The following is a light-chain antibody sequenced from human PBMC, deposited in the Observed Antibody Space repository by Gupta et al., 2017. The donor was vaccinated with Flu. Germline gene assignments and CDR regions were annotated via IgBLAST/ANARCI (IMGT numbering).Light chain of an antibody. CDR1: SGHITYT. J-gene: IGLJ3*02. Sequence: VNLTCTLNSGHITYTNAWQHQQPGKSPRYLMKHLSNRSHSKSDEIPDRFSGSSSGAERILTISSRQADDEADYDCHTCVSGTVVFGGGTKLTVL. CDR3: HTCVSGTVV. V-gene: IGLV4-69*01. CDR2: HLSNRSH.